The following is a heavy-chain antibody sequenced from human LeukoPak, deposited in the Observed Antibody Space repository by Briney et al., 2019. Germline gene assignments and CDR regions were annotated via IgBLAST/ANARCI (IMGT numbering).Heavy chain of an antibody. Sequence: SETLSLTCTVSSGSINSYYWNWIRQPPGKGLEWIGHIYSSGSTNYSPSLKSRVTISVDTSKNQFSLKLSSVTAADTAVYYCAILSRSGTSPFDYWGQGTLVTVSS. CDR2: IYSSGST. CDR3: AILSRSGTSPFDY. CDR1: SGSINSYY. J-gene: IGHJ4*02. D-gene: IGHD6-13*01. V-gene: IGHV4-59*12.